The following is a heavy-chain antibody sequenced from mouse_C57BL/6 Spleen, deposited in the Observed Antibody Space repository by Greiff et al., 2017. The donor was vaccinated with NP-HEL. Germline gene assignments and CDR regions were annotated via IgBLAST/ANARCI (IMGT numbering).Heavy chain of an antibody. Sequence: VQLQQPGTELVKPGASVKLSCKASGYTFTSYWMHWVKQRPGQGLEWIGNINPSNGGTNYNEKFKSKATLTVDKSSSTAYMQLSSLTSEDSAVYYCARALSTMVTTWAMDYWGQGTSVTVSS. CDR2: INPSNGGT. D-gene: IGHD2-2*01. J-gene: IGHJ4*01. CDR3: ARALSTMVTTWAMDY. CDR1: GYTFTSYW. V-gene: IGHV1-53*01.